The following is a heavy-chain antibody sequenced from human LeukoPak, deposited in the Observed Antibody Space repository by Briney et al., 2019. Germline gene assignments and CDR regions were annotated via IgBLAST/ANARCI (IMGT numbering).Heavy chain of an antibody. Sequence: GGSLRLSCAASGFTFSSYAMSWVRQAPGKGLEWVSAISGSGGSTYYADSVKGRFTISRDNPKNTLYLQMNSLRAEDTAVYYCAKDLLLNYYDSSGYYDDAFDIWGQGTMVTVSS. CDR1: GFTFSSYA. J-gene: IGHJ3*02. CDR2: ISGSGGST. D-gene: IGHD3-22*01. V-gene: IGHV3-23*01. CDR3: AKDLLLNYYDSSGYYDDAFDI.